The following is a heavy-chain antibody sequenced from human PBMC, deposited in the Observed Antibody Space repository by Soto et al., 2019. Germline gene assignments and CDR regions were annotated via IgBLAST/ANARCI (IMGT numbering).Heavy chain of an antibody. D-gene: IGHD3-10*01. CDR2: ISPYNGNT. CDR3: ARDHYGSGIYKDPSYYYGMDV. J-gene: IGHJ6*02. V-gene: IGHV1-18*01. Sequence: GASVKVSCKASGYTFTSYAIHWVRQAPGQGLEWMGCISPYNGNTNYAQKLQGRVTMTTDTSTSTAYMELRSLGSDDTAVYYCARDHYGSGIYKDPSYYYGMDVWGPGTTVTVSS. CDR1: GYTFTSYA.